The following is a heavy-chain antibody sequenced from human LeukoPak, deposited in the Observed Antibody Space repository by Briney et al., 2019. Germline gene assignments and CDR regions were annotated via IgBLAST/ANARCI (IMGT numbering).Heavy chain of an antibody. J-gene: IGHJ4*02. V-gene: IGHV3-48*03. Sequence: GGSLRLSCAASGFTFSSYEMNWVRQAPGKGLEFISYISSSGTIIYYADSVKGRFTISRDNAKNSLYLQMNSLRAEDTAVYYCARDRMDYGSGSYYDYWGQGTLVTVSS. CDR1: GFTFSSYE. D-gene: IGHD3-10*01. CDR2: ISSSGTII. CDR3: ARDRMDYGSGSYYDY.